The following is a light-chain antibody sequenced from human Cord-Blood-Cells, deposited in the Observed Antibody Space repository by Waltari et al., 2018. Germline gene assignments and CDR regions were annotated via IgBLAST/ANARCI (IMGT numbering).Light chain of an antibody. Sequence: DIQMTQSPSTLSASVAARVTITCRASQSISSWLAWYQQKPGKAPKLLIYDASSLESGVPSRFSGSGSGTEFTLTISSLQPDDFATYYCQQYNSYSWTFGQGTKVEIK. V-gene: IGKV1-5*01. CDR2: DAS. CDR1: QSISSW. CDR3: QQYNSYSWT. J-gene: IGKJ1*01.